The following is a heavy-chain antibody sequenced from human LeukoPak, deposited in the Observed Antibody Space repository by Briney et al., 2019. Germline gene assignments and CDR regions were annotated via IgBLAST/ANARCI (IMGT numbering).Heavy chain of an antibody. D-gene: IGHD5-24*01. CDR2: IYYSGST. J-gene: IGHJ4*02. V-gene: IGHV4-59*01. CDR1: GGSISSYY. Sequence: SETLSLTCTVSGGSISSYYWSWIRQPPGKGLEWIGYIYYSGSTNYNPSLKSRVTISVDTSKNQFSLKLSSVTAADTAVYYCAREGDGYNGLYWGQGTLVTVSS. CDR3: AREGDGYNGLY.